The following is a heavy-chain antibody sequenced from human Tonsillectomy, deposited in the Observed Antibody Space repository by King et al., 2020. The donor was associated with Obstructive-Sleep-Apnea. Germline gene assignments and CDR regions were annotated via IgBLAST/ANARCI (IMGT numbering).Heavy chain of an antibody. Sequence: VQLVESGGGLVQPGGSLRLSCGASGFIFSSYSMNWVRQAPGKGLECGSYISRISSTINYADSVMGRFIISRDNANNSLYVQMNSLRAEDTAVYYCARDSCGGDCYPPASLDYWGQGTLVTVSS. V-gene: IGHV3-48*04. D-gene: IGHD2-21*02. CDR1: GFIFSSYS. CDR2: ISRISSTI. J-gene: IGHJ4*02. CDR3: ARDSCGGDCYPPASLDY.